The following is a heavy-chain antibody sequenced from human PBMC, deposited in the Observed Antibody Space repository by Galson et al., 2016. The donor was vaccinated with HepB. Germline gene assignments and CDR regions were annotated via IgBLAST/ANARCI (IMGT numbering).Heavy chain of an antibody. CDR1: GFTFRNYA. Sequence: SLRLSCAASGFTFRNYALSWVRRAPGKGLEWASHIDGPTPNTHYADSVRGRFSIYRDNSRDTLYLQMDSLTAEDLAIYYCTTWLSHHFDYWGQGTRVTVSS. V-gene: IGHV3-23*01. J-gene: IGHJ4*02. CDR3: TTWLSHHFDY. CDR2: IDGPTPNT. D-gene: IGHD6-19*01.